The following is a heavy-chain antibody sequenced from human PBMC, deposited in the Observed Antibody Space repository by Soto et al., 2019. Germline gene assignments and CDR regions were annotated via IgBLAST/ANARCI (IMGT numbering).Heavy chain of an antibody. Sequence: PSETRSLTXTVSGGSISSSSYYWGWIRQPPGKGPEWIGSIYYSGSTYYNPSLKSRVTISVDTSKNQFSLKLSSVTAADTAVYYCARSQYYSDSSGPPDYWGQGTLVTVSS. V-gene: IGHV4-39*01. CDR1: GGSISSSSYY. CDR2: IYYSGST. J-gene: IGHJ4*02. D-gene: IGHD3-22*01. CDR3: ARSQYYSDSSGPPDY.